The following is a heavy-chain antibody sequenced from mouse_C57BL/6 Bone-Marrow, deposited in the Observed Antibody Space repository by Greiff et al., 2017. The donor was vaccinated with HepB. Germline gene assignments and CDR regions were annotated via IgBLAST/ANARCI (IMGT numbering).Heavy chain of an antibody. D-gene: IGHD2-4*01. Sequence: EVQRVESGPGLVKPSQSLSLTCSVTGYSITSGYYWNWIRQFPGNKLEWMGYISYDGSNNYNPSLKNRISITRDTSKNQFFLKLNSVTTEDTATYYCAREDDSAWFAYWGQGTLVTVSA. CDR2: ISYDGSN. CDR1: GYSITSGYY. J-gene: IGHJ3*01. V-gene: IGHV3-6*01. CDR3: AREDDSAWFAY.